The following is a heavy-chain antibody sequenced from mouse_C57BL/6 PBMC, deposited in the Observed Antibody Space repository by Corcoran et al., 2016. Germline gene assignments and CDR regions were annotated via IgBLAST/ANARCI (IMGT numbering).Heavy chain of an antibody. V-gene: IGHV1-84*01. CDR3: ARQQIYYGNPYAMDY. CDR1: GYTLTDYY. J-gene: IGHJ4*01. D-gene: IGHD2-1*01. CDR2: IYPGSGNT. Sequence: QIQRHQAGPELVKPGASVKISCKASGYTLTDYYINWVKQRPGQGLEWIGWIYPGSGNTKYNEKFKGKATLTVDTSSSTAYMQLSSLTSEDSAVYFCARQQIYYGNPYAMDYWGQGTSVTVSS.